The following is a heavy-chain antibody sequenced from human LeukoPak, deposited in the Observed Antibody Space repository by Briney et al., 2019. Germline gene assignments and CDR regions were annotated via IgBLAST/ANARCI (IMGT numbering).Heavy chain of an antibody. CDR1: GFTFSSHW. V-gene: IGHV3-7*01. D-gene: IGHD3-22*01. CDR3: ARSLRSSGSSP. Sequence: GGSLRLSCAASGFTFSSHWMSWVRQAPGKGLEWVANINQDGSETYYVDSVKGRFAISRDNAKNSLYLQMNSLRAEDTAVYYCARSLRSSGSSPFGQGTLVTVSS. J-gene: IGHJ5*02. CDR2: INQDGSET.